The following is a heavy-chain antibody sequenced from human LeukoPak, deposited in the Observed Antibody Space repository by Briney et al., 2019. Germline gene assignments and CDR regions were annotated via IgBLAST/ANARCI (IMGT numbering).Heavy chain of an antibody. D-gene: IGHD2-2*01. J-gene: IGHJ6*03. CDR1: GFTLKDYA. Sequence: GGSLRLSCAASGFTLKDYAMYWVRQAPGKGLEWVGVLSQDGRDKYYADSVKGRFTISRDNSKNTLFVQMNNMTTEDTAVYYCARDGQVVVGGAIGYFYYYMDVWGKGTTVTVSS. CDR3: ARDGQVVVGGAIGYFYYYMDV. CDR2: LSQDGRDK. V-gene: IGHV3-30*04.